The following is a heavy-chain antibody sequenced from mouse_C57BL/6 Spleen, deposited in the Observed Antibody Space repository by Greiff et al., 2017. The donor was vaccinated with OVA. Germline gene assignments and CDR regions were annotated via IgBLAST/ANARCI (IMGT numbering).Heavy chain of an antibody. V-gene: IGHV1-42*01. CDR3: ASGGGFAY. Sequence: EVQLQQSGPELVKPGASVKISCKASGYSFTGYYMNWVKQSPEKSLEWIGEINPSTGGTTYNQKFKAKATLTVDKSSSTAYMQLKSLTSEDSAVYYCASGGGFAYWGQGTLVTVSA. J-gene: IGHJ3*01. D-gene: IGHD1-1*02. CDR2: INPSTGGT. CDR1: GYSFTGYY.